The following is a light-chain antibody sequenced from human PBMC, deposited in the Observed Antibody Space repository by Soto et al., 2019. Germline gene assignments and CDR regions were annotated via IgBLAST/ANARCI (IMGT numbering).Light chain of an antibody. CDR3: QSYDSSNHVV. V-gene: IGLV6-57*02. CDR2: EDN. CDR1: SGSIASNY. J-gene: IGLJ2*01. Sequence: NFMLTQPHSVSESPGKTVTISCTGSSGSIASNYVQWYQQRPGSAPTTVIYEDNQRPSGVPDRFSGSIDSSSNSASLTISGLKTGDEADYYCQSYDSSNHVVFGGGTQLTVL.